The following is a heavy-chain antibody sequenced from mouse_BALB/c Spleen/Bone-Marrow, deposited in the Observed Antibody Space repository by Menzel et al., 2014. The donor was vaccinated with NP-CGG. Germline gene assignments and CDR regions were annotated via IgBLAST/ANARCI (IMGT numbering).Heavy chain of an antibody. CDR3: ARLGIYYYGSSYGAMDY. D-gene: IGHD1-1*01. V-gene: IGHV1-69*02. CDR1: GYTFTSYW. J-gene: IGHJ4*01. Sequence: QVQLKQSGAELVKPGASVKLSRKASGYTFTSYWMHWVKQRPGQGLEWIGEIDPSDSYTKYNQNFKGKATLTVDKSSSTAYIQLSSLTSEDSAVYYCARLGIYYYGSSYGAMDYWGQGTSVTVSS. CDR2: IDPSDSYT.